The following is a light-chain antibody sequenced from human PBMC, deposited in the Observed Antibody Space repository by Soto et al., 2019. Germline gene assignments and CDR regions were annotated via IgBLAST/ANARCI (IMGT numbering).Light chain of an antibody. V-gene: IGKV1-5*01. Sequence: DIQMTQAPYTLSASVGDRVTITCRSSQVISNLLAWYQQKPGPAPKLLIYDASRFEGGVPSRGSGRESGTQFTINISSFQPADYATYYCQPYSSYSRMFGQGTKFEIQ. CDR1: QVISNL. CDR2: DAS. CDR3: QPYSSYSRM. J-gene: IGKJ1*01.